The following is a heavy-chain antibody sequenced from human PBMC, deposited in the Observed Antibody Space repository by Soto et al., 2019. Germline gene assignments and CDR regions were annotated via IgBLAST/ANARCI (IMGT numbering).Heavy chain of an antibody. D-gene: IGHD6-13*01. J-gene: IGHJ5*02. CDR1: GFTFSNYL. CDR2: IKGGGGGK. V-gene: IGHV3-23*01. Sequence: GGSLRLSCAASGFTFSNYLMSWARQAPGKGLEWVATIKGGGGGKYYADSVKGRFTISRDNSKNTLYLQMNSLRAEDTAVYYCAKDQYSSSWNWFDPWGQGTLVTVSS. CDR3: AKDQYSSSWNWFDP.